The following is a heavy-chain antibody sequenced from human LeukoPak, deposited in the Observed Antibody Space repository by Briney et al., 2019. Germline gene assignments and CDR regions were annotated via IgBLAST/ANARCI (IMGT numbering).Heavy chain of an antibody. CDR3: AKESLPYGDPLFDY. J-gene: IGHJ4*02. CDR1: GFTFSAYA. V-gene: IGHV3-30*02. D-gene: IGHD4-17*01. Sequence: GGSLRLSCEASGFTFSAYAMTWVRQAPGKGLEWVAVIWYDGSNEYYADSVKGRFTISRDNSKNTLYLQLNSLRVEDTAVYYCAKESLPYGDPLFDYWGRGTLVTVSP. CDR2: IWYDGSNE.